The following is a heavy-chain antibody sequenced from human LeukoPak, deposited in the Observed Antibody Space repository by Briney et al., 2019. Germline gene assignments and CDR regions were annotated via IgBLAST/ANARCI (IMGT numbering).Heavy chain of an antibody. CDR3: ARDQRYCSSSSCPWEPFDY. CDR2: IKQDGSEK. CDR1: GFTFSDYY. J-gene: IGHJ4*02. D-gene: IGHD2-2*01. V-gene: IGHV3-7*05. Sequence: GGSLRLSCAASGFTFSDYYMSWIRQAPGKGLEWVANIKQDGSEKYYVDSVKGRFTISRDNAKNSLYLQMNSLRAEDTAVYYCARDQRYCSSSSCPWEPFDYWGQGTLVTVSS.